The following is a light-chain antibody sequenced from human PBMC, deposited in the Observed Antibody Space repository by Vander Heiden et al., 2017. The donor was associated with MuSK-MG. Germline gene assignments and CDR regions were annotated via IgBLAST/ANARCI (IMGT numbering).Light chain of an antibody. J-gene: IGKJ4*01. CDR3: QQYGSSPLT. V-gene: IGKV3-20*01. CDR1: QIVTSSY. CDR2: GAS. Sequence: ENVLTQSPGTLSLSPGERATLSCRADQIVTSSYLAWYQQKPGQAPRLLIYGASSRATGIPDRFSGSGSGTDFTLTISRLEPEDFAVYYCQQYGSSPLTFGGGTKVEIK.